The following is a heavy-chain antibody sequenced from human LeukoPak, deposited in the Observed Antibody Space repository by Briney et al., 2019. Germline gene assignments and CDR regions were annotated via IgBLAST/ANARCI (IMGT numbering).Heavy chain of an antibody. Sequence: GGSLRLSCAASGFTFSSYAMSWVRQAPGRGLEWVSSISGSGGSTYYADSVKGRFTISRDNSKNTLYLHMNSLRAEDTAVYYCAKGGSGSYSWFDYWGQGTLDTVSS. CDR1: GFTFSSYA. CDR2: ISGSGGST. D-gene: IGHD1-26*01. CDR3: AKGGSGSYSWFDY. V-gene: IGHV3-23*01. J-gene: IGHJ4*02.